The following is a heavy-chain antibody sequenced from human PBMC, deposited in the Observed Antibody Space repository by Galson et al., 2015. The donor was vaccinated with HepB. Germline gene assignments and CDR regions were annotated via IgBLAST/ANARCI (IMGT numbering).Heavy chain of an antibody. V-gene: IGHV3-7*03. CDR1: GFTFSSYW. J-gene: IGHJ5*02. Sequence: SLRLSCAASGFTFSSYWMSWVRQAPGKGLEWVANIKQDGSEKYYVDSVKGRFTISRDNAKNSLYLQMNSLRAEDTAVYYCAREGSWVSGTDRGFIRFDPWGQGTLVTVSS. D-gene: IGHD1-7*01. CDR3: AREGSWVSGTDRGFIRFDP. CDR2: IKQDGSEK.